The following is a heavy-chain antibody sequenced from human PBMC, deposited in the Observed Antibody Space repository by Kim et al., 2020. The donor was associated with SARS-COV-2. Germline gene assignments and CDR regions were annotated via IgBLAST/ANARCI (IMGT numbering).Heavy chain of an antibody. CDR3: AKDHRFPAAGSDY. D-gene: IGHD6-13*01. Sequence: ESGKGRCTISRDNSKTPLYLQMNSLRAEDTAVYYCAKDHRFPAAGSDYWGQGTLVTVSS. V-gene: IGHV3-23*01. J-gene: IGHJ4*02.